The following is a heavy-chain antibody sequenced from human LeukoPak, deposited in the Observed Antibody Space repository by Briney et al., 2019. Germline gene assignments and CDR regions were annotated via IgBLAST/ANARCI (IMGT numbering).Heavy chain of an antibody. CDR2: IKQDGSEK. J-gene: IGHJ4*02. CDR1: GFTFSNYW. Sequence: GGSLRLSCAASGFTFSNYWMSWVRQAPGKGLEWVANIKQDGSEKYYVDSVKGRFTISRDNAKNSLYLQMNSLRAEDTAVYYCAKDFKNSGWTDFDYWGQGTLVTVSS. D-gene: IGHD6-19*01. V-gene: IGHV3-7*01. CDR3: AKDFKNSGWTDFDY.